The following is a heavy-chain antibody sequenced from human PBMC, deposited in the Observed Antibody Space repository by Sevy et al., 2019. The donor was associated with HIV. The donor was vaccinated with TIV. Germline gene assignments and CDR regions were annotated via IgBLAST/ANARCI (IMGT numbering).Heavy chain of an antibody. D-gene: IGHD1-26*01. CDR3: ARGPPDGSYDYFDY. CDR1: GFTFNIYS. J-gene: IGHJ4*02. CDR2: ISGSSSYI. V-gene: IGHV3-21*01. Sequence: GGSLRLSCAASGFTFNIYSMNWVRQAPGKGLEWVSSISGSSSYIFYADSVKGRFTISRDNAKNSLYLQMNSLRAEDTAVYYCARGPPDGSYDYFDYWGQGTLVTVSS.